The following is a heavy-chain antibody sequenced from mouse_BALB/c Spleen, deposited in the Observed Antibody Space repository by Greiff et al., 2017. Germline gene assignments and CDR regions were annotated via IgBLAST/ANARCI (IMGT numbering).Heavy chain of an antibody. V-gene: IGHV5-9-3*01. CDR3: ARQGVFDY. CDR1: GFTFSSYA. J-gene: IGHJ2*01. CDR2: ISSGGSYT. Sequence: EVKVVESGGGLVKPGGSLKLSCAASGFTFSSYAMSWVRQTPEKRLEWVATISSGGSYTYYPDSVKGRFSISRDNAKNTLYLQMSSLRSEDTAMYYCARQGVFDYWGQGTTLTVSS.